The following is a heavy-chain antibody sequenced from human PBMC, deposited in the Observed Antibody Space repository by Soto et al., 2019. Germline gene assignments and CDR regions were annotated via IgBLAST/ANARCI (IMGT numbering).Heavy chain of an antibody. D-gene: IGHD6-19*01. J-gene: IGHJ4*02. CDR1: GFTFSSYA. CDR3: AKDLIYGYNSGRPFDY. CDR2: IGGRGDST. V-gene: IGHV3-23*01. Sequence: EVQLLESGGGLVQPGGSLRLSCAASGFTFSSYAMSWVRQAPGKGLEWVSDIGGRGDSTYYADSVKGRFTISIDNSSDTLYLQMNRLTAEDTAVYYCAKDLIYGYNSGRPFDYWGQGTLVTVSS.